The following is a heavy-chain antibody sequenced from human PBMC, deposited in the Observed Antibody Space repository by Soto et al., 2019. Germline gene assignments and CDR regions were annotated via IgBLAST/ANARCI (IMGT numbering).Heavy chain of an antibody. V-gene: IGHV4-39*01. CDR2: IYYSGST. CDR3: AGIPTLIAVAGGVDY. D-gene: IGHD6-19*01. J-gene: IGHJ4*02. Sequence: SETLSLTCTVSGGSISSSIYYWGWIRQPPGKGLEWIGSIYYSGSTYYNPSLKSRVTISVDTSKNQFSLKLSSVTAADTAVYYCAGIPTLIAVAGGVDYWGQGTLVTVSS. CDR1: GGSISSSIYY.